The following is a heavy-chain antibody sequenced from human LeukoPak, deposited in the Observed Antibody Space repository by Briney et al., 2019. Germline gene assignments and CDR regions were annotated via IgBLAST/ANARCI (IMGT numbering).Heavy chain of an antibody. CDR3: AREEDCSSTSCYLP. J-gene: IGHJ5*02. CDR1: GGTFSSYA. D-gene: IGHD2-2*01. CDR2: IIPIFGTA. Sequence: PWASVQVSCKASGGTFSSYAISWVRQAPGQGLEWMGGIIPIFGTANYAQKFQGRVTITADESTSTAYMELSSLRSEDTAVYYCAREEDCSSTSCYLPWGQGTLVTVSS. V-gene: IGHV1-69*13.